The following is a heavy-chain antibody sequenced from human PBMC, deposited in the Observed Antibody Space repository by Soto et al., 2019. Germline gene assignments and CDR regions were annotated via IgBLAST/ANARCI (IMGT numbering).Heavy chain of an antibody. J-gene: IGHJ4*02. CDR1: GFSFSNYE. CDR3: XXPEAGYGYGYG. D-gene: IGHD5-18*01. CDR2: ISSSGSII. Sequence: EVQLVESGGGLVQPGGSLRLSCVASGFSFSNYEMNWVRQAPGKGLEWVSYISSSGSIIHYADSVKGRFTISRDNAKNSLYLLMNSLRPXXXXXXXXXXPEAGYGYGYGXGQGTL. V-gene: IGHV3-48*03.